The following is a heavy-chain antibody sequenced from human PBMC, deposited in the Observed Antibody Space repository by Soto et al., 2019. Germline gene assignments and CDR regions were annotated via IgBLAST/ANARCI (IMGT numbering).Heavy chain of an antibody. CDR1: GFTFTSSA. J-gene: IGHJ3*02. CDR3: AAETERPYYYDSSGYYYVAAFDI. Sequence: SVKVSCKASGFTFTSSAVQWVRQARGQRLEWIGWIVVGSGNTNYAQKFQERVTITRDMSTSTAYMELSSLRSEDTAVYYCAAETERPYYYDSSGYYYVAAFDIWGQGTMVTVSS. V-gene: IGHV1-58*01. CDR2: IVVGSGNT. D-gene: IGHD3-22*01.